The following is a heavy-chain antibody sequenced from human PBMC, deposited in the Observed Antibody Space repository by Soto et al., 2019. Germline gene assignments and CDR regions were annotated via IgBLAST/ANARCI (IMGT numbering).Heavy chain of an antibody. CDR2: LIGSGAFT. J-gene: IGHJ6*02. CDR3: AKAGAGTAGGNYFRYGMDV. V-gene: IGHV3-23*01. D-gene: IGHD3-16*01. CDR1: GFTFSNYA. Sequence: EVQLLQSGGGLVQPGGSLRLSCAASGFTFSNYAMNWVRQAPGKGLEWVSGLIGSGAFTYYADSIKGRFTISRDNSKNSLYLQIHSLRADDTAVYYCAKAGAGTAGGNYFRYGMDVLGQGTTVTVSS.